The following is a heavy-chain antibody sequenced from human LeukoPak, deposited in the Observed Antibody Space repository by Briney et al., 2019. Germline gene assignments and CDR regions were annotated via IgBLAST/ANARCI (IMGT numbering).Heavy chain of an antibody. CDR2: IRYDGGNK. D-gene: IGHD1-26*01. CDR1: GFTFSSYG. J-gene: IGHJ3*02. CDR3: ARETIVGAPRRAFDI. V-gene: IGHV3-30*02. Sequence: PGGSLRLSCAASGFTFSSYGMHGVRQAPGKGLEWVAFIRYDGGNKYYADSVKGRFTISRDNSKNTLYLQMNSLRAEDTAVYYCARETIVGAPRRAFDIWGQGTMVTVSS.